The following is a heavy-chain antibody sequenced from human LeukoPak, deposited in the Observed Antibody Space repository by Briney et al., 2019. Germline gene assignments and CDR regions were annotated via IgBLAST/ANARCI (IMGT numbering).Heavy chain of an antibody. D-gene: IGHD3-16*01. V-gene: IGHV4-34*01. J-gene: IGHJ4*02. CDR3: ARADYVWGSLDY. CDR2: INHSGST. Sequence: ASETLSLTCAVYGGSFSGYYWSWIRQPPGKGLEWIGEINHSGSTNYNPSLKSRVTISVDTSKNQFSLKLSSVTAADTAVYYCARADYVWGSLDYWGQGTLVTVSS. CDR1: GGSFSGYY.